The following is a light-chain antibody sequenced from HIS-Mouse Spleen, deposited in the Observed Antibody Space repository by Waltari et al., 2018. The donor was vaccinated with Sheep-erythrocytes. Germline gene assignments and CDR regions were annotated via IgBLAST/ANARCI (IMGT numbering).Light chain of an antibody. J-gene: IGLJ1*01. CDR3: CSYAGSYNHV. V-gene: IGLV2-23*01. CDR2: EGS. CDR1: SSDVGRYNL. Sequence: QSALTQPAPVSGSPGQSITISCTGTSSDVGRYNLVAWYQQHPGKAPKLMIYEGSKRPSGVSNRFSGSKSGNTASLTISGLQAEDEADYYCCSYAGSYNHVFATGTKVTVL.